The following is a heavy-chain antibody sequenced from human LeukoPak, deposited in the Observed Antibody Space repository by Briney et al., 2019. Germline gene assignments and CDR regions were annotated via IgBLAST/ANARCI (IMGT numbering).Heavy chain of an antibody. J-gene: IGHJ4*02. Sequence: SETLSLTCAVYGGSLSGYYWSWIRQPPGKGLEWIGEINHSGSTNYNPSLKSRVTISVDTSKNQFSLKLSSVTAADTAVYYCARARLVRSRYFDYWGQGTLVTVSS. CDR2: INHSGST. V-gene: IGHV4-34*01. CDR1: GGSLSGYY. CDR3: ARARLVRSRYFDY. D-gene: IGHD6-19*01.